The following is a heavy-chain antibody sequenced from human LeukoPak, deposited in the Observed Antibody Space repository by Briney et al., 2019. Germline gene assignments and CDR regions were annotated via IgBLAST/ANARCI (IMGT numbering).Heavy chain of an antibody. CDR3: ARIISSWYVGY. Sequence: SETLSLTCTVSGYSISSGFYWGWIRQPPGKGLEWIGSMYHSGSTNYNPSLKSRVTISVDTSKNQFSLKLSSVTAADTAVYYCARIISSWYVGYWGQGTLVTVSS. CDR1: GYSISSGFY. D-gene: IGHD6-13*01. V-gene: IGHV4-38-2*02. J-gene: IGHJ4*02. CDR2: MYHSGST.